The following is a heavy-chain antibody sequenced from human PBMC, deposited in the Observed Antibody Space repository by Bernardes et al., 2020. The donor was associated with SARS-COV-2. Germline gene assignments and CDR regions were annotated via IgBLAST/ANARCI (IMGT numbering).Heavy chain of an antibody. CDR1: GYTFTGYY. Sequence: ASMKVSCKASGYTFTGYYMHWVRQAPGQGLEWMGWINPNSGGTNYAQKFQGWVTMTRDTSISTAYMELSRLRSDDTAVYYCARELAYCGGDCYSGYYYYYGMDVWGKGTTVTVSS. J-gene: IGHJ6*04. V-gene: IGHV1-2*04. CDR2: INPNSGGT. CDR3: ARELAYCGGDCYSGYYYYYGMDV. D-gene: IGHD2-21*02.